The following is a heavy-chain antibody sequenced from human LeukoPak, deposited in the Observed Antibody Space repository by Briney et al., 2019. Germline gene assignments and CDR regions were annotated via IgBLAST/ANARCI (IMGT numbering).Heavy chain of an antibody. J-gene: IGHJ5*02. D-gene: IGHD6-13*01. CDR2: INWNGGST. CDR3: ARDQYSSSWLAGVFDP. CDR1: GFTFDDYG. V-gene: IGHV3-20*04. Sequence: GGSLRLSCAASGFTFDDYGMSWVRQAPGKGLEWVSGINWNGGSTGYADSVKGRFTISRDNAKNSLYLQMNSLRAEDTALYYCARDQYSSSWLAGVFDPWGKGTLVTVSS.